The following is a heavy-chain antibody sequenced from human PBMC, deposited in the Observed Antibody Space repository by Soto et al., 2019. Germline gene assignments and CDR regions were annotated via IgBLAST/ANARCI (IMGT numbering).Heavy chain of an antibody. Sequence: AASVKVSCKASGYTFTGYYMHWVRQAPGQGLEWMGWINPNSGGTNYAQKFQGRVTMTRDTSISTAYMELSRLRSDDTAVYYCARGDDFWSGYSPYYYYYYGMDVWGQGTTVTSP. D-gene: IGHD3-3*01. CDR2: INPNSGGT. V-gene: IGHV1-2*02. J-gene: IGHJ6*02. CDR3: ARGDDFWSGYSPYYYYYYGMDV. CDR1: GYTFTGYY.